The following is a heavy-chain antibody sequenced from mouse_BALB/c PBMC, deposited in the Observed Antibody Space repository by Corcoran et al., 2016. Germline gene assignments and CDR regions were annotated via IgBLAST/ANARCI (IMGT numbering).Heavy chain of an antibody. CDR3: RRGLGHYAMDY. V-gene: IGHV1-84*02. J-gene: IGHJ4*01. CDR2: IYPGSGNT. CDR1: GYTFSDYY. D-gene: IGHD3-3*01. Sequence: QIQLQQSGPELVKPGASVKISCKASGYTFSDYYINWVKQKPGQGLEWIGWIYPGSGNTKYNEKFKGKATLTVDTSSSTAYMQLSSLTTEDTAVYFCRRGLGHYAMDYWGQGTAVTVSS.